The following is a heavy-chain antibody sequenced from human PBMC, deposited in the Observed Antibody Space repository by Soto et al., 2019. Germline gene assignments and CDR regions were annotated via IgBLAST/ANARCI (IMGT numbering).Heavy chain of an antibody. Sequence: QVQLVQSGAEVKKPGSSVKVSCKASGGTFSNYAITWVRQAPGQGLEWVARIIPIFGTTNVAQKFQGRVTITADESTTTSSMERSGLRSYDTAVYYCAKDGGADGYFGDWLDPWGQGTLVTVSS. J-gene: IGHJ5*02. D-gene: IGHD5-12*01. CDR1: GGTFSNYA. V-gene: IGHV1-69*15. CDR2: IIPIFGTT. CDR3: AKDGGADGYFGDWLDP.